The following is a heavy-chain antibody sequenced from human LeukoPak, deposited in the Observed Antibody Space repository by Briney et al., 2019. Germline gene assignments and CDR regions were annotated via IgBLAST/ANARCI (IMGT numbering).Heavy chain of an antibody. D-gene: IGHD2-2*01. CDR3: ARGDIVVVPAATGY. V-gene: IGHV3-21*01. J-gene: IGHJ4*02. CDR1: GFTFSSYG. CDR2: ISSSSSYI. Sequence: GGSLRLSCAASGFTFSSYGMNWVRQAPGKGLEWVSSISSSSSYIYYADSVKGRFTISRDNAKNSLYLQMNSLRAEDTAVYYCARGDIVVVPAATGYWGQGTLVTVSS.